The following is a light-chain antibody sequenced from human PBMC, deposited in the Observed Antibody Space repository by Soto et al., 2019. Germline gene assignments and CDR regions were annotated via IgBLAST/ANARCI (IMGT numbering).Light chain of an antibody. Sequence: QPVLTQSPSGSASLGPSVKLTCTLSRGHSSYAIAWHQQETEKGPRYLMKLNSDGSHSKGVGIPDRFSGSSSSAERFLTIARLPAEDEAYYYCQTWGTGIHVFGGGTKLTVL. CDR3: QTWGTGIHV. CDR1: RGHSSYA. V-gene: IGLV4-69*01. J-gene: IGLJ2*01. CDR2: LNSDGSH.